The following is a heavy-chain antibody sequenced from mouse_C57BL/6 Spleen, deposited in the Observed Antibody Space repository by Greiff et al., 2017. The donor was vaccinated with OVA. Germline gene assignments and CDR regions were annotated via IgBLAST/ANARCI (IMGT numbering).Heavy chain of an antibody. J-gene: IGHJ4*01. CDR2: LDPEDGEN. V-gene: IGHV14-2*01. D-gene: IGHD1-1*01. CDR3: ARGYGRSYYAMDY. Sequence: EVQLQQSGAELVKPGASVKLSCTASGFNIKDYSMHWVKQRTEQGLEWIGRLDPEDGENKYAPKFQGKATITAETSSHTAYLQLIIRTSEDTAVYYCARGYGRSYYAMDYWGQGTSVTVSS. CDR1: GFNIKDYS.